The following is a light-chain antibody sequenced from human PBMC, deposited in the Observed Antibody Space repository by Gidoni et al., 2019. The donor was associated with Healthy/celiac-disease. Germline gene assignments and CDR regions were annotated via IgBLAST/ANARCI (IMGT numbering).Light chain of an antibody. CDR3: QQSYSTLIT. CDR1: QSISSY. V-gene: IGKV1-39*01. J-gene: IGKJ5*01. CDR2: AAS. Sequence: DIQMTQSPSSLSASVGDRVTITCGASQSISSYLNWYQQKPGKAPKLLIYAASSLQSGVPSRFSGSGSGTDFTLTISSLQPEDFATYYCQQSYSTLITFXQXTRLEIK.